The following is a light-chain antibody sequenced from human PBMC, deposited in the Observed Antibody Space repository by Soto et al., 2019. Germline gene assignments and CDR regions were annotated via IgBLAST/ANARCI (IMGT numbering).Light chain of an antibody. CDR2: GAS. CDR1: QSVSSN. CDR3: QQYNNWPPWT. V-gene: IGKV3-15*01. Sequence: EIVMTQSPATLSVSPGERATLSCRASQSVSSNFAWYQQKPGQAPRLLIYGASTRATGIPARFSGSGSGTEFTLTISSLQSEDCAVFYCQQYNNWPPWTGGQGTKVEIK. J-gene: IGKJ1*01.